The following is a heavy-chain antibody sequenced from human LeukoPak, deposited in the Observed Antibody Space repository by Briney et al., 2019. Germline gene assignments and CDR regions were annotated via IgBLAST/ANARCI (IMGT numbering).Heavy chain of an antibody. Sequence: GGSLRLSCAASGFTFSNYAITWVRQAPGKGLEWVSGISGSGGSTYYADSVKGRFTISRDNSKNTLYLQMNSLRAEDTAVYYCAKERGGSYLFYLNHWGQGTLVTVSS. D-gene: IGHD1-26*01. CDR3: AKERGGSYLFYLNH. CDR1: GFTFSNYA. CDR2: ISGSGGST. J-gene: IGHJ5*02. V-gene: IGHV3-23*01.